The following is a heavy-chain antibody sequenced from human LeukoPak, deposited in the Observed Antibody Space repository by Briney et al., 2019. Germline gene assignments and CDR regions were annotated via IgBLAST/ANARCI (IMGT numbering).Heavy chain of an antibody. CDR1: GGSISSYY. J-gene: IGHJ4*02. CDR2: IYYSGST. V-gene: IGHV4-59*01. CDR3: ARDHDSSGYTTTDFDY. D-gene: IGHD3-22*01. Sequence: PSETLSLTCTVSGGSISSYYWSWIRQPPGKGLEWIGYIYYSGSTNYNPSLKSRVTISVDTSKNQLSLKLSSVTAADTAVYYCARDHDSSGYTTTDFDYWGQGTLVTVSS.